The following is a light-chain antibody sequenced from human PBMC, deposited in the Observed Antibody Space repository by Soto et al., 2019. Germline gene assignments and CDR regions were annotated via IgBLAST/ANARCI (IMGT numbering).Light chain of an antibody. CDR1: QSVSSSY. Sequence: EIVLTQSPGTLSLSPGERATLSCRASQSVSSSYLAWYQQKPGQAHRLLIYGASSRATGIPDRFSGSGSGTDVTLTISRLEPEDGAVYDGQQYGSSTGTFGQGTKVDIK. V-gene: IGKV3-20*01. J-gene: IGKJ1*01. CDR3: QQYGSSTGT. CDR2: GAS.